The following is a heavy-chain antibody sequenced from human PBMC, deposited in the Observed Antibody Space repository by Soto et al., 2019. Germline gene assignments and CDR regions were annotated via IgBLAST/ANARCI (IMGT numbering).Heavy chain of an antibody. Sequence: SETLSLTCTVSGGSMSDHYCSWIRQPPGKGLEYIGYIFYSGSTSYNASLTSRVAISLDTPNNQISLKLKSVTAADTAVYYCARSGYSFGGVGWCQGLQVTVPS. CDR3: ARSGYSFGGVG. CDR2: IFYSGST. V-gene: IGHV4-59*11. D-gene: IGHD3-16*01. CDR1: GGSMSDHY. J-gene: IGHJ4*02.